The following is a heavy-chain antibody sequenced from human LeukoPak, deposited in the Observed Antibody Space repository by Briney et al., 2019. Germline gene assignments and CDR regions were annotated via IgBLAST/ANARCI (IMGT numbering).Heavy chain of an antibody. Sequence: GGSLRLSRAASGFTFSSYGMHWVRQAPGKGLEWVAVISYDGSNKYYADSVKGRFTISRDNSKNTLYLQMNSLRAEDTAVYYCAKIGWELDYYFDYWGQGTLVTVSS. CDR2: ISYDGSNK. V-gene: IGHV3-30*18. CDR1: GFTFSSYG. J-gene: IGHJ4*02. CDR3: AKIGWELDYYFDY. D-gene: IGHD1-26*01.